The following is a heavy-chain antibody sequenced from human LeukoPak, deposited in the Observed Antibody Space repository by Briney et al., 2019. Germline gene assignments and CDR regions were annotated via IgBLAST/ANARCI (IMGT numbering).Heavy chain of an antibody. CDR1: GGSISSSNYY. CDR3: ASSITMVRGIIALNFDY. Sequence: SETLSLTCTVSGGSISSSNYYWGWIRQPPGKGLEWIGSIYYSGSTYYNPSLKSRVTISVDTSKNQFSLKLSSVIAADTAVYYCASSITMVRGIIALNFDYWGQGTLVTVSS. V-gene: IGHV4-39*01. J-gene: IGHJ4*02. D-gene: IGHD3-10*01. CDR2: IYYSGST.